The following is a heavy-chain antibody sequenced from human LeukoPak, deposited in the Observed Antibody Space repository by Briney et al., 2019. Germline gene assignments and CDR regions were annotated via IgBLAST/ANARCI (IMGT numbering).Heavy chain of an antibody. CDR2: IYYSGST. CDR1: GGSISSGDYY. D-gene: IGHD3-22*01. J-gene: IGHJ2*01. CDR3: AREGYYYDSSGYNYWYFDL. Sequence: SETLSLTCTVSGGSISSGDYYWSWICQPPGRGLEWIGYIYYSGSTYYNPSRKSRVTISVDTSKNQISLKLSSVTAADTAVYYCAREGYYYDSSGYNYWYFDLWGRGTLVTVSS. V-gene: IGHV4-30-4*01.